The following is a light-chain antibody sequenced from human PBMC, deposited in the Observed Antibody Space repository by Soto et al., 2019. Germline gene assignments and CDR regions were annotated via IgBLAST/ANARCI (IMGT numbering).Light chain of an antibody. CDR3: AAWDDSLNGFYV. V-gene: IGLV2-11*01. CDR2: DVN. CDR1: GSDVSGYNF. Sequence: QSALTQPRSVSGSPGQSVTISCTGVGSDVSGYNFLSWYQQYPGKAPKVIIYDVNKRPSGVPDRFSGSKSDKTASLTISGLQAEDEADYYCAAWDDSLNGFYVFGTGTQLTVL. J-gene: IGLJ1*01.